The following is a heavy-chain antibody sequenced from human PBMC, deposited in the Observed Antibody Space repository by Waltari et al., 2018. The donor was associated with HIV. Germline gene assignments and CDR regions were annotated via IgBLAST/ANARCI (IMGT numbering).Heavy chain of an antibody. J-gene: IGHJ6*02. CDR2: ISWDGRNI. CDR3: AKGLPITF. V-gene: IGHV3-43*01. CDR1: DYT. Sequence: DYTMHWVRQAPGKGLEWVSLISWDGRNIQYADSVKGRFTVSRDNSKNSLSLQMNSLRTEDTALYYCAKGLPITFWGQGTTVTVSS. D-gene: IGHD5-18*01.